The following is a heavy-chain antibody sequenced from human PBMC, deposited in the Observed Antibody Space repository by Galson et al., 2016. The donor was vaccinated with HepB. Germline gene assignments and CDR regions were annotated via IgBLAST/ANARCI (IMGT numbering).Heavy chain of an antibody. Sequence: SETLSLTCTVSGGSISSASYFWAWIRQPPGKGLEWTGGIYYTGSPYYNPSLKSRVTISVDTSKNQFSVNLRSVTAADTTGYYCARHYCSGRTCHFDYWGQGTLVTGSS. CDR1: GGSISSASYF. D-gene: IGHD2-15*01. CDR3: ARHYCSGRTCHFDY. V-gene: IGHV4-39*01. CDR2: IYYTGSP. J-gene: IGHJ4*02.